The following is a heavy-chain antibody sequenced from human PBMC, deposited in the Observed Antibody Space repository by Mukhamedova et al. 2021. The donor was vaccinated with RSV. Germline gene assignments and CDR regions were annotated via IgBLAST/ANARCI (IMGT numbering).Heavy chain of an antibody. D-gene: IGHD2-2*02. V-gene: IGHV3-30*01. Sequence: VRQAPGEGLEWVALISSDGSNEFYADSVKGRFTISRDNSKNTLYLQMNSLRPEDTAVYFCARGEMGYCSSHSCYTLDYWGQG. CDR2: ISSDGSNE. J-gene: IGHJ4*02. CDR3: ARGEMGYCSSHSCYTLDY.